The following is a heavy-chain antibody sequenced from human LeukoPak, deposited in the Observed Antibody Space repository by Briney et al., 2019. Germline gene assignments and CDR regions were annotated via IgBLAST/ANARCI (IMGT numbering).Heavy chain of an antibody. CDR1: GYSISSDYY. CDR3: ARLYGSGRNWFDP. Sequence: PSETLSLTCAVSGYSISSDYYWGWIRQPPGKGLEWIGSIYQSGSTYYNPSLKSRVTISVDTSKNQFSLKLSSVTAADTAVYYCARLYGSGRNWFDPWGQGTLVTVSS. D-gene: IGHD3-10*01. V-gene: IGHV4-38-2*01. J-gene: IGHJ5*02. CDR2: IYQSGST.